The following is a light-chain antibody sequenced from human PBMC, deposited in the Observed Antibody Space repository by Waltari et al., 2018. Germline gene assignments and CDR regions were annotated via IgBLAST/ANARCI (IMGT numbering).Light chain of an antibody. V-gene: IGKV4-1*01. J-gene: IGKJ4*01. CDR2: WAS. CDR3: QQYYSAVT. CDR1: QNILHSSNHLNY. Sequence: IVMTQSPDSLAVSLAERATLNCQSSQNILHSSNHLNYLAWYQQKPGQPPKLLIYWASIRQFGVPARFSGGGSGTDFTLTIASLQAEDVAIYYCQQYYSAVTFGGGTKVEIK.